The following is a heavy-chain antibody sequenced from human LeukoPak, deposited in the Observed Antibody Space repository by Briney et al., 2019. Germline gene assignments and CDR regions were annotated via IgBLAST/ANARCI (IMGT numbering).Heavy chain of an antibody. J-gene: IGHJ4*02. CDR3: ARAYYYDSSGYPSTLWY. V-gene: IGHV1-69*02. Sequence: SVKVSCKASGGTFSSYTISWVRQAPGQGLEWMGRIIPILAIANYAQKFQGRVTITADKSTSTAYIELRSLRSDDTAVYYCARAYYYDSSGYPSTLWYWGQGTLVTVSS. CDR2: IIPILAIA. CDR1: GGTFSSYT. D-gene: IGHD3-22*01.